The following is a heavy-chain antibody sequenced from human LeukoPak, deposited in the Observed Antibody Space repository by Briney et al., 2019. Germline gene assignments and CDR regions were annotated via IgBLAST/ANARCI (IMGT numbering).Heavy chain of an antibody. J-gene: IGHJ6*02. CDR2: FDPDDGEA. Sequence: GASVKVSCKVSGHSLSELSVHWVRQAPGKGLEWMGGFDPDDGEAICAQKFQGRVTMTKDTSTDTAYMELSSLTSEATAVYYCAITSVHSVYYGMDIWGQGTTVTVSS. V-gene: IGHV1-24*01. D-gene: IGHD1-1*01. CDR3: AITSVHSVYYGMDI. CDR1: GHSLSELS.